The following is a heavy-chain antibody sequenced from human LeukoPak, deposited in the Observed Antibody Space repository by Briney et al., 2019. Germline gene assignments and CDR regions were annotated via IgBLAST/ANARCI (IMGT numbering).Heavy chain of an antibody. CDR2: ISAYNGNT. CDR3: ARGLQSIWGSYRYTGSDY. J-gene: IGHJ4*02. CDR1: GYTFTSYG. D-gene: IGHD3-16*02. V-gene: IGHV1-18*01. Sequence: GASVKVSCKAFGYTFTSYGICWVRQAPGQGLEWMGWISAYNGNTNYAQKLQGRVTMTTDTSTSTTYMELRSLRSDDTAVYYCARGLQSIWGSYRYTGSDYWGQGTLVTVSS.